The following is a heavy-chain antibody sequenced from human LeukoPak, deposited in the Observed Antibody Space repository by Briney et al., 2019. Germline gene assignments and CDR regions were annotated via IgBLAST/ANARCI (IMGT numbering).Heavy chain of an antibody. CDR1: GYTFTSYY. CDR2: INTNTGNP. CDR3: ARVYCSDGSCYYDY. Sequence: ASVKVSCKASGYTFTSYYMHWVRQAPGQGLEWMGWINTNTGNPTYAQGFTGRFVFSLDTSVSTAYLQISSLKAEDTAVYYCARVYCSDGSCYYDYWGQGTLVTVSS. D-gene: IGHD2-15*01. V-gene: IGHV7-4-1*02. J-gene: IGHJ4*02.